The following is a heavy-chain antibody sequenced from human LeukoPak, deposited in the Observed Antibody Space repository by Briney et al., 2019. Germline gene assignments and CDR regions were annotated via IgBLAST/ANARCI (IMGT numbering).Heavy chain of an antibody. Sequence: GASVKVSCKASGGTFSSYAISWVRQAPGQGLEWMGRIIPILGIANYAQKFQGRVTITADKSTSTAYMELSSLRSEDTAVYYCARDYEEMATITLLPYYYYGMDVWGQGTTVTVSS. CDR2: IIPILGIA. J-gene: IGHJ6*02. V-gene: IGHV1-69*04. D-gene: IGHD5-24*01. CDR3: ARDYEEMATITLLPYYYYGMDV. CDR1: GGTFSSYA.